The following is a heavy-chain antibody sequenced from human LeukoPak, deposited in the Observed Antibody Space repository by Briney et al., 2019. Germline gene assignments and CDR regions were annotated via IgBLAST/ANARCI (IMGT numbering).Heavy chain of an antibody. Sequence: GGSLRLSCAASGFTFDDYAMHWVRQAPGKGLEWVSGISWNSGSIGYADSVKGRFTISRDNAKNSLYLQMNSLRAEDTALYYCAKADMMPVSGYSGLDYWGQGTLVTASS. D-gene: IGHD3-22*01. CDR3: AKADMMPVSGYSGLDY. V-gene: IGHV3-9*01. CDR1: GFTFDDYA. CDR2: ISWNSGSI. J-gene: IGHJ4*02.